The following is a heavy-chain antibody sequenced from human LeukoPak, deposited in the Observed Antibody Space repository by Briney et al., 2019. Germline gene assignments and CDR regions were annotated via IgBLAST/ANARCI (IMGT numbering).Heavy chain of an antibody. V-gene: IGHV3-69-1*01. CDR1: GFTFSDYY. J-gene: IGHJ4*02. D-gene: IGHD3-22*01. CDR2: ISSSSTI. Sequence: GGSLRLSCAASGFTFSDYYMNWVRQAPGKGLEWVSSISSSSTIYYADSVKGRFTISRGNAKNPLYLQMNSLRAEDTAVYYCARDPHITMIVVVIPDYWGQGTLVTVSS. CDR3: ARDPHITMIVVVIPDY.